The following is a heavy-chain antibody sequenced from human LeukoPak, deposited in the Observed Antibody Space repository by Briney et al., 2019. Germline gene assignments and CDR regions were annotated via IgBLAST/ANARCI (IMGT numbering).Heavy chain of an antibody. CDR2: IYYSGST. Sequence: SETLSLTCTVSGGSISSSSYYWGWVRQPPGKGLEWIGSIYYSGSTYYNPSLKSRVTISVDTSKNQFSLKLSSVTAADTAVYYCAREEWLLRPFGYWGQGTLVTVSS. V-gene: IGHV4-39*07. CDR1: GGSISSSSYY. D-gene: IGHD3-3*01. J-gene: IGHJ4*02. CDR3: AREEWLLRPFGY.